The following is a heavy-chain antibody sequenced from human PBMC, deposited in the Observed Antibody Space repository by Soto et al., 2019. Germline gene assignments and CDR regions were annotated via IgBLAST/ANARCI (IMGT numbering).Heavy chain of an antibody. V-gene: IGHV1-69*02. CDR3: ASADTGYSSSWNGDYYGMDV. J-gene: IGHJ6*02. D-gene: IGHD6-13*01. Sequence: SVKVSCKASGGTFSSYTISWVRQAPGQGLEWMGRIIPILGIANYAQKFQGRVTITADKSTSTAYMELSSLRSEDTAVYYCASADTGYSSSWNGDYYGMDVWG. CDR2: IIPILGIA. CDR1: GGTFSSYT.